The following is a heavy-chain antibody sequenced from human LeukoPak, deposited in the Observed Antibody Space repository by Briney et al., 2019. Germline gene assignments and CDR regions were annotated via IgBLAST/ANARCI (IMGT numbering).Heavy chain of an antibody. D-gene: IGHD6-19*01. V-gene: IGHV1-69*05. J-gene: IGHJ4*02. CDR3: ARAMRAVAGTRLGDY. CDR2: IIPIFGTA. Sequence: SVKVSCKASGGTFSSYAISWVRQAPGQGLEWMGGIIPIFGTANYAQKFQGRVTLTTDTSTSTAYMELRSLRSDDAAVYYCARAMRAVAGTRLGDYWGQGTLVTVSS. CDR1: GGTFSSYA.